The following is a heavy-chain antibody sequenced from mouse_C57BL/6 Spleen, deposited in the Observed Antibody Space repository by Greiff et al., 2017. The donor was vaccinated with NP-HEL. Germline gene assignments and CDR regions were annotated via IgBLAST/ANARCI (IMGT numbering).Heavy chain of an antibody. Sequence: QVQLQQSGAELVKPGASVKLSCKASGYTFTSYWMQWVKQRPGQGLEWIGEIDPSDSYTNYNQKFKGKATLTVDTSSSTAYMQLSSLTSEDSAVYYCARDGVYGSSPSYFDYWGQGTTLTVSS. V-gene: IGHV1-50*01. CDR3: ARDGVYGSSPSYFDY. J-gene: IGHJ2*01. CDR1: GYTFTSYW. CDR2: IDPSDSYT. D-gene: IGHD1-1*01.